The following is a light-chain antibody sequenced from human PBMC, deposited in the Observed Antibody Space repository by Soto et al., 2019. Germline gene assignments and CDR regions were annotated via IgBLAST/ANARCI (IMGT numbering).Light chain of an antibody. CDR2: GAS. V-gene: IGKV3-20*01. J-gene: IGKJ4*01. CDR1: QGISSW. Sequence: TQSPSSVSASVGDRVTITCRASQGISSWLAWYQQKPGQAPRLLIYGASSRATGIPDRFSGSGSGTDFTLTISRLEPEDFAVYYCQQYGSSPLTFGGGTKVDIK. CDR3: QQYGSSPLT.